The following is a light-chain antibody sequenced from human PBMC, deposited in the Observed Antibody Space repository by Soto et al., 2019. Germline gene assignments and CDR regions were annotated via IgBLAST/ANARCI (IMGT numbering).Light chain of an antibody. CDR3: QQRSNWPLT. V-gene: IGKV3-11*01. CDR1: QSVSSY. Sequence: EIVLTQSPATLSLSPGERATLSCRASQSVSSYLAWYQQKPGQAPRLLIYDASNRATGIPARFSGSGSGTDFSLIISSLEPEDFAVYYYQQRSNWPLTFGGGTKVEIK. CDR2: DAS. J-gene: IGKJ4*01.